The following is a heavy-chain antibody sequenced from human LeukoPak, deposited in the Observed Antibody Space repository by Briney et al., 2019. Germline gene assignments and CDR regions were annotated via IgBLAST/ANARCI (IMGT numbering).Heavy chain of an antibody. D-gene: IGHD3-10*01. J-gene: IGHJ4*02. CDR2: IYSGGTT. CDR1: GFTVTTNY. Sequence: GGSLRLSCAASGFTVTTNYMSWVRQAPGKGLEWVSVIYSGGTTYHADSVKGRFTISRDDSRNTVYLQMNSLRAEDTAVYFCARDSRGYWGQGTLVTVSS. CDR3: ARDSRGY. V-gene: IGHV3-66*01.